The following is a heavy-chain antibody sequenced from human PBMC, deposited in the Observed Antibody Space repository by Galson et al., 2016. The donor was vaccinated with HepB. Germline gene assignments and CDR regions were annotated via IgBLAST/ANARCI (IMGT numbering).Heavy chain of an antibody. CDR2: TRNNVNSYTT. V-gene: IGHV3-72*01. J-gene: IGHJ3*02. D-gene: IGHD2/OR15-2a*01. CDR3: ARHSGKYSGGLDI. Sequence: SLRLSCAASGFRFSEHYMDWVRQAPGKGLEWVGRTRNNVNSYTTEYAASVKGRFTISREDSKNSLYLQMNSLKTEDTALYYCARHSGKYSGGLDIWGQGTMVTRSS. CDR1: GFRFSEHY.